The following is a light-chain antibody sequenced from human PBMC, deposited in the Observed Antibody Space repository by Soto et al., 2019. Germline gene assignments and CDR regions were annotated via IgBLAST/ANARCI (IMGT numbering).Light chain of an antibody. Sequence: EIVMTQSPATLSVSPGERATLSCRASQSVSSNLAWYQQKPGQAPRLLIYGASTRATGIPARFSGSGSGTEFTLTISSLQSEDFAVYYCQQYNNWLWVTFGQGTKVEIK. CDR1: QSVSSN. V-gene: IGKV3-15*01. CDR2: GAS. CDR3: QQYNNWLWVT. J-gene: IGKJ1*01.